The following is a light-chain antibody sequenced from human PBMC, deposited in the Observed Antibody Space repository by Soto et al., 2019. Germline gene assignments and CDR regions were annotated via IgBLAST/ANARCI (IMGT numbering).Light chain of an antibody. CDR3: GTWDSSLSPGGV. CDR1: SSNIGNNY. CDR2: ENN. Sequence: QSALTQPPSVSAAPGQKVTISCSGSSSNIGNNYVSWYQQLPGTAPKLLIYENNKRPSGIPDRFSGSKSGTSATLGITGLQTGDEADYYCGTWDSSLSPGGVFGGGTKLTVL. J-gene: IGLJ3*02. V-gene: IGLV1-51*02.